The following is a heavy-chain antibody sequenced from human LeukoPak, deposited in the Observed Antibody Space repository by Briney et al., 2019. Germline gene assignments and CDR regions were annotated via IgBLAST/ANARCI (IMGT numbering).Heavy chain of an antibody. D-gene: IGHD5-18*01. Sequence: GGSLRLSCAASGFTFSTYSMNWVRQAPGKGLVWVSRINSDGSSTSYADSVKGRFTISRDSAKNTLYLQMNSLRAEDTAVYYCARSDRGYSYGPFDYWGQGTLVTVSS. V-gene: IGHV3-74*01. CDR3: ARSDRGYSYGPFDY. CDR2: INSDGSST. J-gene: IGHJ4*02. CDR1: GFTFSTYS.